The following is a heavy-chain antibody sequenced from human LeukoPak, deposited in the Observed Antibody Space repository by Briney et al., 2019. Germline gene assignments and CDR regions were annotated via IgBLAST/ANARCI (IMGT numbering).Heavy chain of an antibody. CDR3: AGPSNYYDSSGYYQPLDY. J-gene: IGHJ4*02. V-gene: IGHV1-18*01. CDR2: ISAYNSNT. Sequence: ASVKVSCKASGYTFTSYGISWVRQAPGQGLEWMGWISAYNSNTNYAQKLQGRVTMTTDTSTSTAYMELRSLRSDDTAVYYCAGPSNYYDSSGYYQPLDYWGQGTLVTVSS. D-gene: IGHD3-22*01. CDR1: GYTFTSYG.